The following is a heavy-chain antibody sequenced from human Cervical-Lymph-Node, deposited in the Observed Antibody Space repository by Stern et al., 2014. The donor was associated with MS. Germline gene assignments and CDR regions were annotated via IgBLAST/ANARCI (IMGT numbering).Heavy chain of an antibody. D-gene: IGHD6-13*01. J-gene: IGHJ6*02. Sequence: QLVESGAEVKKPGSSAKVSCKASGGTFSSYAISWVRQAPGQGLEWMGGIIPIFGTANYAQKFQGRVTITADESTSTAYMELSSLRSEDTAVYYCASNEQQLGRYYGMDVWGQGTTVTVSS. CDR2: IIPIFGTA. V-gene: IGHV1-69*01. CDR3: ASNEQQLGRYYGMDV. CDR1: GGTFSSYA.